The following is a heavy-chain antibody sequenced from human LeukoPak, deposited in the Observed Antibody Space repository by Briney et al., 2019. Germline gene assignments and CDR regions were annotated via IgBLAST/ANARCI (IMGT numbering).Heavy chain of an antibody. J-gene: IGHJ4*02. V-gene: IGHV1-18*01. CDR1: GYTFSNYA. Sequence: ASVKVSCKASGYTFSNYAMSWVRHAPGQGHEWMGWISAYNGNTNYAQKLQGRVTMTTDTSTSTAYMELRSLRADDTAVYFCVRHSPSGYSYGFDYWGQGTQVIVSS. CDR2: ISAYNGNT. CDR3: VRHSPSGYSYGFDY. D-gene: IGHD5-18*01.